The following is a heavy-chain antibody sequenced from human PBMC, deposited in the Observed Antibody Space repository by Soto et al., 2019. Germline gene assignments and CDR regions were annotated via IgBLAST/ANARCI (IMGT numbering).Heavy chain of an antibody. CDR2: INHSGST. Sequence: SETLSLTCAVYGGSFSGYYWSWIRQPPGKGLEWIGEINHSGSTNYNPSLKSRVTISVDTSKNQFSLKLSSVTAADTAVYYCARGSPAAPNYWGQGTLVTVSS. J-gene: IGHJ4*02. CDR3: ARGSPAAPNY. CDR1: GGSFSGYY. V-gene: IGHV4-34*01. D-gene: IGHD2-2*01.